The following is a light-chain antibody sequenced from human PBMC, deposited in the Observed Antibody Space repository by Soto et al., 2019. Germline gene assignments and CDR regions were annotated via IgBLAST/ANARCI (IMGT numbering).Light chain of an antibody. Sequence: EIVLTQSPVTLSLSPGERATFSCRASQSLTSSLVWYQQKPGQAPRLVIYDASNRATGIPDRFSGSGSGTQFTLTISSLQSEDFAVYYCQEYNTWPWTFGQGTKVEIK. V-gene: IGKV3-11*01. CDR1: QSLTSS. CDR3: QEYNTWPWT. J-gene: IGKJ1*01. CDR2: DAS.